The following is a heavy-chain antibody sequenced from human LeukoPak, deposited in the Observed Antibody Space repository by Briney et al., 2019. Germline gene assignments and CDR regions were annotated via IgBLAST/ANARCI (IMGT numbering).Heavy chain of an antibody. J-gene: IGHJ4*02. CDR3: ARSGLSRFGF. Sequence: GGSLRLSCAASGFTFSSYEMNWVRQAPGKGLEWVSYISSSGSTYYADSVKGRFTISRDNSRNTLYLQMNSLRAEDTAVYYCARSGLSRFGFWGQGTLVTVSS. D-gene: IGHD2/OR15-2a*01. V-gene: IGHV3-48*03. CDR2: ISSSGST. CDR1: GFTFSSYE.